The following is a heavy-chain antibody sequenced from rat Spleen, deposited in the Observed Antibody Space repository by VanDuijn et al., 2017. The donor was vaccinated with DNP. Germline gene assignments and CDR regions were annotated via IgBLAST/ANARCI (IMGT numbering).Heavy chain of an antibody. Sequence: EVQLVESGGGLVQPGRSMKLSCAASGFTFNNFPMAWVRQAPTKGLEWVATIGVSGGSTYYRDSVKGRFTGSRDDAENTVYLQMNSLRSEDTATYYCAKDRDGGFAMDAWGQGTSVTVSS. CDR2: IGVSGGST. J-gene: IGHJ4*01. D-gene: IGHD1-11*01. CDR1: GFTFNNFP. V-gene: IGHV5-46*01. CDR3: AKDRDGGFAMDA.